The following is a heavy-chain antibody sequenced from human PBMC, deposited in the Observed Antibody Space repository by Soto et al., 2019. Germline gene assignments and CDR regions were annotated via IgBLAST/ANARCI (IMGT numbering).Heavy chain of an antibody. CDR3: AAERGAGWKPFDY. J-gene: IGHJ4*02. CDR2: IVVGSGNT. CDR1: GFTFTSSA. D-gene: IGHD6-19*01. Sequence: QMQLVPSGSEGKKPGTSVKVSCKASGFTFTSSALQWVRQARGQRLEWIGWIVVGSGNTNYSQTFQERVTITRDMSTSTAYMELSSRRSEDTAVYYCAAERGAGWKPFDYWGQGTLVTVSS. V-gene: IGHV1-58*01.